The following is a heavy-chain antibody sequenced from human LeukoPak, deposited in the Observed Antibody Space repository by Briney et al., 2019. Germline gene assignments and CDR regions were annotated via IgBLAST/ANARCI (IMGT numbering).Heavy chain of an antibody. CDR1: GGSISSSTYY. J-gene: IGHJ4*02. CDR2: IYYRGNS. V-gene: IGHV4-39*01. D-gene: IGHD3-10*01. CDR3: ARHVSSMVRGLMYFDY. Sequence: SETLSLTCTVSGGSISSSTYYWGWIRQPPGKGLEWIGSIYYRGNSYYNPSLKSRVTISVDTSKNHFSLKLNSVTAADTAVYYCARHVSSMVRGLMYFDYWGQGTLVTVSS.